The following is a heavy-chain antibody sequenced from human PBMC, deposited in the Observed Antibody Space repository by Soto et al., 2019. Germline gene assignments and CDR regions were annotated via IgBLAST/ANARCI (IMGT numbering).Heavy chain of an antibody. CDR3: ARPVNYYYYYMDV. CDR1: GGSISSSTSY. J-gene: IGHJ6*03. CDR2: INYSGST. Sequence: QLQLQESGPGLVKPSETLSLTCTVSGGSISSSTSYWGWIRQPPGKGLEWIGSINYSGSTYCSPSLKSRVTISADTSKNQFSLKLSSVTAADTAVYYCARPVNYYYYYMDVWGKGTMVTVSS. V-gene: IGHV4-39*01.